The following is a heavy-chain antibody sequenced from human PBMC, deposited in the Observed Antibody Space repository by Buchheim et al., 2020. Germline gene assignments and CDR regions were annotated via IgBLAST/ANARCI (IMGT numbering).Heavy chain of an antibody. CDR1: GFTLSNYR. CDR3: ARAKGLYLDY. J-gene: IGHJ4*02. Sequence: EVQLVESGGGLVQPGGSLRLSCAAAGFTLSNYRMYRVRQTPGKGLVWVSRINSDGSSTNYADSVRGRFTISRDTAKNTLYLQMNRLRAEDTAVYYCARAKGLYLDYWGQGTL. D-gene: IGHD2-8*01. V-gene: IGHV3-74*01. CDR2: INSDGSST.